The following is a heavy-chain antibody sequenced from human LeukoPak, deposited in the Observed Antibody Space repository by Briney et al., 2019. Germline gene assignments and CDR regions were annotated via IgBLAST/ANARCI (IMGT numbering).Heavy chain of an antibody. D-gene: IGHD2-2*01. V-gene: IGHV1-69*13. CDR3: ASFMTPNRQLLHDY. CDR1: GGTFSSYA. J-gene: IGHJ4*02. CDR2: IIPIFGTA. Sequence: SVKVSCKASGGTFSSYAISWVRQAPGQGLEWMGGIIPIFGTANYAQKFRGRVTITADESTSTAYMELSSLRSEDTAVYYCASFMTPNRQLLHDYWGQGTLVTVSS.